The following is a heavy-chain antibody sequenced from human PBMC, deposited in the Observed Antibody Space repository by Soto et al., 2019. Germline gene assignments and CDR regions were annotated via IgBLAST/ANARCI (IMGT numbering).Heavy chain of an antibody. CDR2: ISSGGNTM. J-gene: IGHJ3*02. D-gene: IGHD2-2*01. CDR1: GFTFSHYS. CDR3: ARGGYCSTTTCAAFDI. V-gene: IGHV3-48*01. Sequence: EVQLVESGGGLVQPGGSLRLSCAASGFTFSHYSVNWVRQAPGKGLEWVSYISSGGNTMYYADSVKGRFTISRDNGKNSLYLQMNSLRAEDTAVYYCARGGYCSTTTCAAFDIWGQGTMVIVSS.